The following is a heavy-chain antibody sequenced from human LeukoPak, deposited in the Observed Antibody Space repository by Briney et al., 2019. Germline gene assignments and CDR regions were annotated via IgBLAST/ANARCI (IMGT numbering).Heavy chain of an antibody. J-gene: IGHJ3*01. V-gene: IGHV3-23*01. Sequence: GSLRLSCAASGFTFSSYAMIWVRQAPENGLEWVSGITGSGGGTYYADSVKGRFTISRDNSKNTLYLQMNSLRAEDTAVYYCAKDPNGDYIGAFDFWGQGTLVTVSS. CDR3: AKDPNGDYIGAFDF. CDR1: GFTFSSYA. D-gene: IGHD4-17*01. CDR2: ITGSGGGT.